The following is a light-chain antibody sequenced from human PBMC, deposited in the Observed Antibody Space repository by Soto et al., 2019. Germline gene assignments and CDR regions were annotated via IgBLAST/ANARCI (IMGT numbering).Light chain of an antibody. J-gene: IGLJ3*02. CDR2: LNSDGSH. V-gene: IGLV4-69*01. Sequence: QSVLTQSPSASASLGASVKLTCTLSRGHSSYAIAWHQQQPEKGPRYLMKLNSDGSHSKGDGVPDRFSGSSAGAERYLTISSLQSEDEAYYYCQTWGTGIRVFGGGTKLTVL. CDR1: RGHSSYA. CDR3: QTWGTGIRV.